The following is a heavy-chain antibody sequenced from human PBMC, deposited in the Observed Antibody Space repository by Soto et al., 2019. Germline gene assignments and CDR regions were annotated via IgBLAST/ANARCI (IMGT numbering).Heavy chain of an antibody. CDR2: IYYSGST. D-gene: IGHD3-10*01. CDR3: ARVRGRVWFGELKGNYYYYGMDV. Sequence: PSETLSLTCTVSGGSVSSGSYYRSWIRQPPGKGLEWIGYIYYSGSTNYNPSLKSRVTISVDTSKNQFSLKLSSVTAADTAVHYCARVRGRVWFGELKGNYYYYGMDVWGQGTTVTVSS. J-gene: IGHJ6*02. V-gene: IGHV4-61*01. CDR1: GGSVSSGSYY.